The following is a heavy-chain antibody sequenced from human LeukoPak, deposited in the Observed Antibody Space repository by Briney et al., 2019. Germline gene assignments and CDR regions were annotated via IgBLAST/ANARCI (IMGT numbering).Heavy chain of an antibody. V-gene: IGHV3-23*01. CDR2: ISGSGGST. D-gene: IGHD3-10*01. Sequence: GGSLRLSFAASGFTFDDYGMSWVRQAPGKGLEWVSTISGSGGSTYYADSVKGRFTISRDNSKNTLYLQMNSLRAEDTAVYYCAKALGGSGSNFDYWGQGTLVTVSS. CDR3: AKALGGSGSNFDY. CDR1: GFTFDDYG. J-gene: IGHJ4*02.